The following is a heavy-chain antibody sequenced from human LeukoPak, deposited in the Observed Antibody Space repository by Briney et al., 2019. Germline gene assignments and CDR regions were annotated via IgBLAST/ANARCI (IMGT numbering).Heavy chain of an antibody. Sequence: RASVKVSCKASGYTFTGYYMHWVRQAPGQGLEWMGWINPNSGGTNYAQKFQGRVTMTRDTSISTAYMELSRLRSDDTAVYYCARKARIAAAGRNWFDPWGQGILVTVSS. CDR3: ARKARIAAAGRNWFDP. V-gene: IGHV1-2*02. CDR1: GYTFTGYY. J-gene: IGHJ5*02. CDR2: INPNSGGT. D-gene: IGHD6-13*01.